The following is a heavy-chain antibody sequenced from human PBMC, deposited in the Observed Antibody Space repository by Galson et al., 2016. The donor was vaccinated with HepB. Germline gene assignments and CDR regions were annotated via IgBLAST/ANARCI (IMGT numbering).Heavy chain of an antibody. Sequence: SLRLSCAASGFTFSSYSMHWVRPAPGKGLEWVSSISYSSSYMPYADAVKGRFAISRDNAKNSLYLQMNSLGAEDTAVYFCARDRGGGAPKLVIFDYWGQGTLVTVSS. D-gene: IGHD3-16*01. J-gene: IGHJ4*02. CDR1: GFTFSSYS. V-gene: IGHV3-21*01. CDR3: ARDRGGGAPKLVIFDY. CDR2: ISYSSSYM.